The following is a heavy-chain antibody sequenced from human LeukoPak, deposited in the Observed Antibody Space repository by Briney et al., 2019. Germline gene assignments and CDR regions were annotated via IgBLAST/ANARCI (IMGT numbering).Heavy chain of an antibody. V-gene: IGHV3-21*01. CDR3: AKDIAVAGTMMSGGDY. CDR2: ISSSSSYI. CDR1: GFTFSSYS. J-gene: IGHJ4*02. D-gene: IGHD6-19*01. Sequence: KAGGPLRLSCAASGFTFSSYSMNWVRQAPGKGLEWVSSISSSSSYIYYADSVKGRFTISRDNSKNTLYLQMNSLRPEDTAVYYCAKDIAVAGTMMSGGDYWGQGTLVTVSS.